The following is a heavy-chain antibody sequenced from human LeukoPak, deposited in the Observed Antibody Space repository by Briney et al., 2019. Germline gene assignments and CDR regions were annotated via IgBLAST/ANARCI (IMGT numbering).Heavy chain of an antibody. D-gene: IGHD2-2*01. CDR3: ARDFGRYCSSTSCRRYRMFDP. CDR1: GYTFTSYG. CDR2: ISAYNGNT. Sequence: ASVKVSCKASGYTFTSYGISWVRQAPGQGLEWMGWISAYNGNTNYAQKLQGRVTMTTDTSTSTAYMELRSLRSDDTAAYYCARDFGRYCSSTSCRRYRMFDPWGQGTLVTVSS. J-gene: IGHJ5*02. V-gene: IGHV1-18*01.